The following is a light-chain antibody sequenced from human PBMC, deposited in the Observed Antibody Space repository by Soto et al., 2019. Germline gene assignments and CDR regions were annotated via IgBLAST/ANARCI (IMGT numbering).Light chain of an antibody. CDR2: AAS. CDR1: QSISYY. CDR3: QQTYRTPRA. J-gene: IGKJ1*01. V-gene: IGKV1-39*01. Sequence: DIQMTQSPSSLSASVGDRVTITCRTSQSISYYLNWFQQKPGKAPKLLIYAASSLQSGVPSRFSGSGSGTDFTLTISSLQPDDSATYYCQQTYRTPRAFGQGTKVEIK.